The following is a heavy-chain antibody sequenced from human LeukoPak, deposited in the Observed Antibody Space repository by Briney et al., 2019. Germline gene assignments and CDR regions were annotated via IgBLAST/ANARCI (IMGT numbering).Heavy chain of an antibody. CDR1: GFTFVDYG. Sequence: GGSLRLSCATSGFTFVDYGLSWVRQAPGKGLDWVSAISGSGGSTYYADSVKGRFTISRDNSKNTLYLQMNSLRAEDTAVYYCARSQLLIFYYYYMDVWGKGTTVTVSS. J-gene: IGHJ6*03. CDR2: ISGSGGST. CDR3: ARSQLLIFYYYYMDV. D-gene: IGHD2-2*01. V-gene: IGHV3-23*01.